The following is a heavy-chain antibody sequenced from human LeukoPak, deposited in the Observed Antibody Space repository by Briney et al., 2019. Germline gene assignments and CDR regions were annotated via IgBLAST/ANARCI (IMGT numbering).Heavy chain of an antibody. D-gene: IGHD6-19*01. Sequence: PGGSLRLSCAASGFTFSSYSMNWVRQAPGKGLEWVSSISSSSSYIYYADSVKGRFTISRDNSKNTLYLQMNSLRAEDTAVYYCARATHPGSSGSFQHWGQGTVVTVSS. CDR1: GFTFSSYS. J-gene: IGHJ1*01. V-gene: IGHV3-21*01. CDR3: ARATHPGSSGSFQH. CDR2: ISSSSSYI.